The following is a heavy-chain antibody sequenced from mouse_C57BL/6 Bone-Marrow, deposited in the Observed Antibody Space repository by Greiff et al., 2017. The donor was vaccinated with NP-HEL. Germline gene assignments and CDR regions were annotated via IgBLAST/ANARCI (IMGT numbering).Heavy chain of an antibody. J-gene: IGHJ2*01. CDR3: ARGRYGRDFDY. V-gene: IGHV5-4*03. CDR1: GFTFSSYA. D-gene: IGHD1-1*01. CDR2: ISDGGSYT. Sequence: EVKLMESGGGLVKPGGSLKLSCAASGFTFSSYAMSWVRQTPEKRLEWVATISDGGSYTYYPDNVKGRFTISRDNAKNNLYLQMSHLKSEDTAMYYCARGRYGRDFDYWGKGTTLTVSS.